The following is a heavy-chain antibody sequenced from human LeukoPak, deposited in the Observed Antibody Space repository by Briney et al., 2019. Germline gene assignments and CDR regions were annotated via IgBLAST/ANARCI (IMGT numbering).Heavy chain of an antibody. CDR3: AREDSSSLGFDP. J-gene: IGHJ5*02. Sequence: ASVKVSCKASGGTFSSYAISWVRQAPGQGLEWMGWISAYNGNTNYAQKLQGRVTMTTDTSTSTAYMELRSLRSDDTAVYYCAREDSSSLGFDPWGQGTLVTVSS. D-gene: IGHD1-1*01. V-gene: IGHV1-18*01. CDR1: GGTFSSYA. CDR2: ISAYNGNT.